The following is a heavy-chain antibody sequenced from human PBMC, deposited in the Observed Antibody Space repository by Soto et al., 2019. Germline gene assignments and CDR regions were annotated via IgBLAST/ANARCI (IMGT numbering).Heavy chain of an antibody. D-gene: IGHD5-18*01. J-gene: IGHJ5*02. V-gene: IGHV3-33*01. Sequence: QVQLVESGGGVVQPGRSLRLSCAASGFTFSSYGMHWVRQAPGKGLEWVAVIWYDGSNKYYADSVKGRFTISRENSKNTLYLQMNSLRAEDTAVYYCAGSAMVTEKWFDPWGQGTLVIVSS. CDR1: GFTFSSYG. CDR3: AGSAMVTEKWFDP. CDR2: IWYDGSNK.